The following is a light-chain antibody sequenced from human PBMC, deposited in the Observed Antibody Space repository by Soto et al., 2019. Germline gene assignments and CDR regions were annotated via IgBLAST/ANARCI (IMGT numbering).Light chain of an antibody. CDR1: SNDVGAYNY. CDR2: DVT. J-gene: IGLJ1*01. V-gene: IGLV2-14*03. CDR3: CSYSRTSPYV. Sequence: QSVPTQPASVSGSPGQSITISCTGTSNDVGAYNYVSWYQHHPGKVPKLLIYDVTNRPSGVSDRFSGSKSGNTASLTISGLQAEDEADYYCCSYSRTSPYVFGTGTKLTVL.